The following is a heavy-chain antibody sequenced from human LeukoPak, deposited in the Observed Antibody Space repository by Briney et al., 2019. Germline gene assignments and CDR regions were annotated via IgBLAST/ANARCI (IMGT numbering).Heavy chain of an antibody. CDR1: GFTFTNHP. CDR3: ARAFRPASDPHDFYDF. Sequence: PEGSLRLSCAASGFTFTNHPMHWVRQASGKRLQYVSAISPSGDRTWYTDSVKGRFTISRDNSKNTMYLQMGSLRPEDMGVYYCARAFRPASDPHDFYDFWGRGTTVTVSS. CDR2: ISPSGDRT. D-gene: IGHD3-3*01. V-gene: IGHV3-64*02. J-gene: IGHJ3*01.